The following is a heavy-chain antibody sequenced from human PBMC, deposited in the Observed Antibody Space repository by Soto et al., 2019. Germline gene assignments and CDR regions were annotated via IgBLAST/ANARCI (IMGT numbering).Heavy chain of an antibody. Sequence: GGSLRLSCAASGFTFSSYAMSWVRQAPGKGLEWVSAISGSGGSTYYADSVKGRFTISRDNSKNTLYLQMNSLRAEDTAVYYGPKDPGAFDYYDSSCYQGFDYRGQGPLVT. V-gene: IGHV3-23*01. CDR2: ISGSGGST. J-gene: IGHJ4*02. CDR3: PKDPGAFDYYDSSCYQGFDY. CDR1: GFTFSSYA. D-gene: IGHD3-22*01.